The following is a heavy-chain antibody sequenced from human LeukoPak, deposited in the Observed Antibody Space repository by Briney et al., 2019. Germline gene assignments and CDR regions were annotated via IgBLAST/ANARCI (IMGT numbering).Heavy chain of an antibody. J-gene: IGHJ6*02. Sequence: GGSLRLSCTASGFTFSSYTMTWVRQAPGKGLKWVSTITTGDGNTYYADSVKGRFTISRDNAKNSLYLQMNSLRAEDTAVYYCARVGYSSSWFPVYYYYYGMDVWGQGTTVTVSS. D-gene: IGHD6-13*01. CDR2: ITTGDGNT. CDR3: ARVGYSSSWFPVYYYYYGMDV. V-gene: IGHV3-21*01. CDR1: GFTFSSYT.